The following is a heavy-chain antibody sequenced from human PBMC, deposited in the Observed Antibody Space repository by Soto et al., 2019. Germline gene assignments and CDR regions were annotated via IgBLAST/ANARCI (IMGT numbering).Heavy chain of an antibody. CDR3: VRHAPDHTASAFSAVAV. Sequence: PSETLSLTGNVSGDSITTSGYYWDWIRQPPGKGLGWIGSIDSGGRTYYNPSLNSRVTISLDTAKNQIYLKLNSLTAADTAVHYCVRHAPDHTASAFSAVAVSREGTKV. J-gene: IGHJ3*01. V-gene: IGHV4-39*01. D-gene: IGHD5-18*01. CDR2: IDSGGRT. CDR1: GDSITTSGYY.